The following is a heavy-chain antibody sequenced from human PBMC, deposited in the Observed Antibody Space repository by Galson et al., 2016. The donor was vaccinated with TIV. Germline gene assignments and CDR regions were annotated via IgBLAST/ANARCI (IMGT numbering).Heavy chain of an antibody. CDR1: GYSFTGSW. CDR2: IFPGDSDT. V-gene: IGHV5-51*01. CDR3: ARRGREETNEGGLDV. D-gene: IGHD1-1*01. J-gene: IGHJ6*02. Sequence: QSGAEVKKPGESLKISCKGSGYSFTGSWIDWVRRVPGKGLEWMGVIFPGDSDTKYSPAFHGHVTISVDTSISTAFLEWSSLKASDTAIYYCARRGREETNEGGLDVWGQGTTVTVSS.